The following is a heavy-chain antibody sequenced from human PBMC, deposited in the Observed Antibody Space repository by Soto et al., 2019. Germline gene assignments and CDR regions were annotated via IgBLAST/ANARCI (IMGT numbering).Heavy chain of an antibody. CDR2: ISGSGGNT. CDR1: GFTFSSYA. V-gene: IGHV3-23*01. J-gene: IGHJ4*02. Sequence: EVQLLESGGGLVQPGGSLRLSCAASGFTFSSYAMSWVRQAPGKGLEWVSAISGSGGNTYYADSVKGRFTISRDNSKNTLYLQMNSLRAEDTAVYYCAKGTSSSTSLFDYWGQGTLVTVSS. D-gene: IGHD2-2*01. CDR3: AKGTSSSTSLFDY.